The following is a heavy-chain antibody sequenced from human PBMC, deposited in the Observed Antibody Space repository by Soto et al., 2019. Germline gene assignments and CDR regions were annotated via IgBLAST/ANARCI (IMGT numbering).Heavy chain of an antibody. CDR2: LFYSGST. J-gene: IGHJ4*02. V-gene: IGHV4-31*03. CDR3: ARGGSGDIVVVAAIDY. CDR1: GGSISSGNYY. D-gene: IGHD2-15*01. Sequence: QVQLQESGPGLVKPSQTLSLTCTVSGGSISSGNYYWSWIRQHPGKGLEWIGYLFYSGSTYYTPSLKHRVTLSVDTSKNLFSLKRSSVTAADTAVYYCARGGSGDIVVVAAIDYWCQGTLVTVSS.